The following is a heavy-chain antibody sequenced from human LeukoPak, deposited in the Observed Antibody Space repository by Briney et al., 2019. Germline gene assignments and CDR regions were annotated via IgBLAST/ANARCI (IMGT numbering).Heavy chain of an antibody. CDR3: ARRGGSSSRRSPIDY. V-gene: IGHV3-7*01. D-gene: IGHD6-6*01. J-gene: IGHJ4*02. CDR2: IKQDGSQR. CDR1: GFTFSDYW. Sequence: PGGSLRLSCTASGFTFSDYWMTWVRQAPGKGPEWVANIKQDGSQRYYVDSVRGRFTISRDNAKNSLFLQMNGLRAEDTAVYYCARRGGSSSRRSPIDYWGQGTLVTVSS.